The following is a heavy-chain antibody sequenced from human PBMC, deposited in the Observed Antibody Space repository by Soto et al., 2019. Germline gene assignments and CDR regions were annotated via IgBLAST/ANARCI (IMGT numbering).Heavy chain of an antibody. D-gene: IGHD2-15*01. CDR2: IYYSGST. J-gene: IGHJ4*02. CDR1: GGSISSSSYY. V-gene: IGHV4-39*07. CDR3: ARNTPAISISDH. Sequence: QLQLQESGPGLVKPSETLSLTCTVSGGSISSSSYYWGWIRHPPEEGLEWIGKIYYSGSTDYNPSLKSRVTISVDTSKNQFSLKLSSVTAADTAVYYCARNTPAISISDHWGQGTLVTVSS.